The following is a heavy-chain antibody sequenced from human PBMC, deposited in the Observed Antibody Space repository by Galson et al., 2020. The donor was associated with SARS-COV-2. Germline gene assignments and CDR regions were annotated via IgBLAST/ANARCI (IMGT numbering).Heavy chain of an antibody. CDR1: GFTFSSYW. Sequence: ALHGESLKISCAASGFTFSSYWMHWVRQAPGKGLVWVSRIYSEGSSTSYADSVKGRFTISGDNAKNTLYLQMNSLRAEDTAVYYCARGDMGSDYFDDWGQGTLVTVAS. CDR3: ARGDMGSDYFDD. J-gene: IGHJ4*02. V-gene: IGHV3-74*01. D-gene: IGHD3-10*01. CDR2: IYSEGSST.